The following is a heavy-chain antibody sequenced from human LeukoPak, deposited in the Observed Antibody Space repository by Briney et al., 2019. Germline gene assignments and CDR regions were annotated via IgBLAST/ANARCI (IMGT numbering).Heavy chain of an antibody. V-gene: IGHV5-51*03. CDR1: RSSFTSYW. CDR2: IYPGDSDT. J-gene: IGHJ4*02. CDR3: ARSYGDYYFDY. Sequence: GDSLKISCKGSRSSFTSYWIGWVRQMPGKGLEWMGIIYPGDSDTRYSPSFQGQVTISADKSISTAYLQWSSLKASDTAMYYCARSYGDYYFDYWGQGTLVTVSS. D-gene: IGHD4-17*01.